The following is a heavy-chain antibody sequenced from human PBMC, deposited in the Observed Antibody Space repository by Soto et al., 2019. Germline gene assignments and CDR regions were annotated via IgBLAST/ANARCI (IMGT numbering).Heavy chain of an antibody. CDR3: ASVASSSWPHNWFHP. CDR1: GYTFTSYA. Sequence: EASVKVSCKASGYTFTSYAMHWVRQAPGQRLEWMGWINAGNGNTKYSQKFQGRVTITRDTSASTAYMELSSLRSEDTAVYYCASVASSSWPHNWFHPSGQGTMATVST. J-gene: IGHJ5*02. V-gene: IGHV1-3*01. D-gene: IGHD6-13*01. CDR2: INAGNGNT.